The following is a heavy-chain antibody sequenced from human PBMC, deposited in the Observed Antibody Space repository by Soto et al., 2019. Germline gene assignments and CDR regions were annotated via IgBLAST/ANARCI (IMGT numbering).Heavy chain of an antibody. CDR3: VRGSGGPES. CDR1: GFTFRNYW. Sequence: GGSRGLSCAASGFTFRNYWMDWVRRPPGKGLXXLXXIXXXXXDXXXAASVKGRFTCSRDNAKSTAYLQMNSLPAEDTAVYYCVRGSGGPESGGRGTQVTVSS. CDR2: IXXXXXDX. V-gene: IGHV3-74*01. J-gene: IGHJ4*02.